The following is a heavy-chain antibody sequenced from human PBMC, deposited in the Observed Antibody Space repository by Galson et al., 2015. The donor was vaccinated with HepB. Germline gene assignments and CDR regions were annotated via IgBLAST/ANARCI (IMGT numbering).Heavy chain of an antibody. CDR2: INPDNGNT. CDR3: ARGPWFGELTGILVLQH. V-gene: IGHV1-18*04. Sequence: SVKVSCKASGYTFNTYGITYVRQAPGQGLEWVGWINPDNGNTKYAQKLQGRVTMTTDTSTSTAYMELRSRRSDDTAVYYCARGPWFGELTGILVLQHWGQGTLVTVSS. CDR1: GYTFNTYG. D-gene: IGHD3-10*01. J-gene: IGHJ1*01.